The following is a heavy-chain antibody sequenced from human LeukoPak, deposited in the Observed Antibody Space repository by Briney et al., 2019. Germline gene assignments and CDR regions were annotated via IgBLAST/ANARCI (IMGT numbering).Heavy chain of an antibody. J-gene: IGHJ5*02. V-gene: IGHV4-34*01. CDR3: ARLPRYCSSTSCYRFRHPRGWFDP. Sequence: SETLSLTCTVSGGSISSYHWSWIRQPPGKGLEWIGEINHSGSTNYNPSLKSRVTISVDTSKNQFSLKLSSVTAADTAVYYCARLPRYCSSTSCYRFRHPRGWFDPWGQGTLVTVSS. D-gene: IGHD2-2*02. CDR2: INHSGST. CDR1: GGSISSYH.